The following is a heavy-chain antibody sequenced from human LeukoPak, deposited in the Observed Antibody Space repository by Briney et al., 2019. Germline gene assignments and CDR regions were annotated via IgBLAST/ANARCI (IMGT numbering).Heavy chain of an antibody. J-gene: IGHJ4*02. Sequence: SETLSLTCAVYGGSFSGYYWSWIRQPPGKGLGWIGEINHSGSTNYNPSLKSRVTISVDTSKNQFSLKLSSVTAADTAVYYCAGAGTIPLRGVINYWGQGTLVTVSS. D-gene: IGHD3-10*01. CDR3: AGAGTIPLRGVINY. CDR2: INHSGST. V-gene: IGHV4-34*01. CDR1: GGSFSGYY.